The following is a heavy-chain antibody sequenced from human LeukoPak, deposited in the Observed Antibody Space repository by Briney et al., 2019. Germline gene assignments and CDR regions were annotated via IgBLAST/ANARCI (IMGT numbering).Heavy chain of an antibody. CDR3: AKAPVALWFGELLGNWFDP. J-gene: IGHJ5*02. D-gene: IGHD3-10*01. Sequence: PGGSLRLSCAASGFTVSSNYMSWVRQAPGKGLEWVSVIYSGGSTYYADSVKGRFTISRDNSKSTLYIQMNSLRAEDTAVYYCAKAPVALWFGELLGNWFDPWGQGTLVTVSS. CDR2: IYSGGST. V-gene: IGHV3-53*05. CDR1: GFTVSSNY.